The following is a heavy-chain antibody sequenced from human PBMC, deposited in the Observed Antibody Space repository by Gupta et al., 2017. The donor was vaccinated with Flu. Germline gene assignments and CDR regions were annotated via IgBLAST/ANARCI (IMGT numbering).Heavy chain of an antibody. CDR3: AKHIVGSSGAH. V-gene: IGHV3-23*01. CDR2: ISASADRT. Sequence: QLFESGGKFVQPGESLTLSCAASGFTFSSFAMGWVRQAPGKGLEWVAAISASADRTYYAAPVKGRFTISRDNSDSTLYLQMTSLQAEDTALYYCAKHIVGSSGAHWGQGTRVTVSP. J-gene: IGHJ4*02. D-gene: IGHD1-26*01. CDR1: GFTFSSFA.